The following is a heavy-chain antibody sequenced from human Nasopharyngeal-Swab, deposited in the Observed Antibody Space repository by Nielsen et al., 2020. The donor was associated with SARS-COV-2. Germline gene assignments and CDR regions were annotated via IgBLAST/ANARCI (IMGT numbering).Heavy chain of an antibody. J-gene: IGHJ4*02. CDR2: IYPGDPDT. Sequence: WIRQPPGKGLEWMGIIYPGDPDTRYSPSFQGQVTISADKSISTAYLQWSSLKASDTAMYYCARPVDTAMVTLGYWGQGTLVTVSS. CDR3: ARPVDTAMVTLGY. D-gene: IGHD5-18*01. V-gene: IGHV5-51*01.